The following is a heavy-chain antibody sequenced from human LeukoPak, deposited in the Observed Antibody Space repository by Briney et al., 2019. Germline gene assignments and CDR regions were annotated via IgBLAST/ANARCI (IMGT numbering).Heavy chain of an antibody. D-gene: IGHD3-9*01. Sequence: GASLKVSCKAFGHTFTGYYMHWVRQAPGQGLEWMGWINPNSGGTNYAQKFQGRVTMTRDTSISTAYMELSGLRSDDTVVFQGEDGIRYAFDYWGQGILVTVSS. CDR3: EDGIRYAFDY. CDR2: INPNSGGT. V-gene: IGHV1-2*05. J-gene: IGHJ4*02. CDR1: GHTFTGYY.